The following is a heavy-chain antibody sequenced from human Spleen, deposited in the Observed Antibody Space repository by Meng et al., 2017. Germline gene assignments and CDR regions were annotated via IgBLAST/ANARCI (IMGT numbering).Heavy chain of an antibody. CDR1: GYSFTSYW. CDR3: ARQQNYYDSSGYYGDY. CDR2: IYPGDSDT. Sequence: GGSLRLSCKGSGYSFTSYWIGWVRQMPGKGLEWMGIIYPGDSDTRYSPSFQGQVTISADKSISTAYLQWSSLKASDTAMYYCARQQNYYDSSGYYGDYWGQGTLVTVSS. V-gene: IGHV5-51*01. D-gene: IGHD3-22*01. J-gene: IGHJ4*02.